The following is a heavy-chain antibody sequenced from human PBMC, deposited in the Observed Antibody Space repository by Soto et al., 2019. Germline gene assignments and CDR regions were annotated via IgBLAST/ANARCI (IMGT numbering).Heavy chain of an antibody. Sequence: EVQLVESGGGLVQPGGSLRLSCAASGFTFSTYWMSWVRQAPGKGLEWVASIAQDGAYQHYVDSVKGRFTISKDNAKNSLFLQVDSLRAEDTAVYYCARENHAKFDYWGQGTLVTVSS. CDR2: IAQDGAYQ. CDR3: ARENHAKFDY. V-gene: IGHV3-7*01. CDR1: GFTFSTYW. J-gene: IGHJ4*02.